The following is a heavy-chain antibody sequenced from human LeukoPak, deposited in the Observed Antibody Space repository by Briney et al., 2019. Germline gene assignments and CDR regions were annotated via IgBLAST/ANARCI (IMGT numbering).Heavy chain of an antibody. CDR3: AKYDSSGQSSDDAFDI. V-gene: IGHV3-9*01. Sequence: GGSLRLSSAASGFTFDDYAMHWVRQAPGKGLEWVSGISWNSGSIGYADSVKGRFTISRDNAKNSLYLQMNSLRAEDTALYYCAKYDSSGQSSDDAFDIWGQGTMVTVSS. CDR2: ISWNSGSI. D-gene: IGHD3-22*01. CDR1: GFTFDDYA. J-gene: IGHJ3*02.